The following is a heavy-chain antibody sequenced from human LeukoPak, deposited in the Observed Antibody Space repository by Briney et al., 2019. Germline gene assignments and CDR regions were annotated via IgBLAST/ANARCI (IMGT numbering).Heavy chain of an antibody. CDR1: GFTFSSYG. CDR2: IRYDGSNK. V-gene: IGHV3-30*02. CDR3: AKDIGMATIRHFDY. Sequence: PGGSLRLSCAASGFTFSSYGIHWVRQAPGKGLEWVAFIRYDGSNKYYADSVKGRFTISRDNSKNTLYLQVNSLRAEDTAVYYCAKDIGMATIRHFDYWGQGTLVTVSS. J-gene: IGHJ4*02. D-gene: IGHD5-24*01.